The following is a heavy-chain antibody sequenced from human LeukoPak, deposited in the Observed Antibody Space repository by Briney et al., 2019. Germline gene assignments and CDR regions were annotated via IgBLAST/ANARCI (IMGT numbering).Heavy chain of an antibody. Sequence: HSGGSLRLSCVVSGFSVRTTYMSWVRQAPGKGPEWVSVVYTGGGTDHADSVKGRFTISRDNSKNTLSLQMNSLRVEDTAIYYCTRSGYRHPYHFDSWGQGTLVTVSS. J-gene: IGHJ4*02. CDR1: GFSVRTTY. CDR2: VYTGGGT. D-gene: IGHD3-22*01. CDR3: TRSGYRHPYHFDS. V-gene: IGHV3-53*01.